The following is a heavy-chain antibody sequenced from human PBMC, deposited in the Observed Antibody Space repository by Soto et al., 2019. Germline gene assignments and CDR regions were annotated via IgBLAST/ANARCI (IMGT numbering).Heavy chain of an antibody. CDR2: ISGSGTNT. D-gene: IGHD2-21*02. CDR1: GFTFSGYA. Sequence: EVQLLESGGGLVQPGGSLRLSCAASGFTFSGYAMSWVRQAPGKGLEWVSAISGSGTNTYYADTVKGRFTISRDKSKNTLYLQMNSLRAEATAVYYCAKDLGRSDWYRYFALCGSSNMVTVSS. V-gene: IGHV3-23*01. CDR3: AKDLGRSDWYRYFAL. J-gene: IGHJ2*01.